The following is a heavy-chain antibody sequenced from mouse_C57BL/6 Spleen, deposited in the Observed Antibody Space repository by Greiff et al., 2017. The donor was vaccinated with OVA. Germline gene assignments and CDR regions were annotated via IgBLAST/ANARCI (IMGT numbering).Heavy chain of an antibody. V-gene: IGHV5-6*01. D-gene: IGHD2-13*01. CDR2: ISSGGSYT. J-gene: IGHJ3*01. Sequence: EVQLVESGGDLVKPGGSLKLSCAASGFTFSSYGMSWVRQTPDKRLEWVATISSGGSYTYYPDSVKGRFTISRDNAKNTLYLQMSSLKSEDTAMYYWARLYEDGYGDGGQGTLVTVAA. CDR1: GFTFSSYG. CDR3: ARLYEDGYGD.